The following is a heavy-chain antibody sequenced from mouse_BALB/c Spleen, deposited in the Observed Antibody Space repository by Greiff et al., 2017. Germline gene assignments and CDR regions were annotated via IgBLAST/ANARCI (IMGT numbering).Heavy chain of an antibody. V-gene: IGHV2-6-7*01. D-gene: IGHD1-1*01. J-gene: IGHJ4*01. CDR2: IWGDGST. Sequence: QVQLKESGPGLVAPSQSLSITCTVSGFSLTGYGVNWVRQPPGKGLEWLGMIWGDGSTDYNSALKSRLSISKDNSKSQVFLKMNSLQTDDTARYYCAREGDYYGSKGDYYAMDYWGQGTSVTVSS. CDR3: AREGDYYGSKGDYYAMDY. CDR1: GFSLTGYG.